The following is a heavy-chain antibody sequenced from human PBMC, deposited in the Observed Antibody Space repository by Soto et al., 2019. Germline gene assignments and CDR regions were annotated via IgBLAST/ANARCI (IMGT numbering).Heavy chain of an antibody. V-gene: IGHV3-7*03. Sequence: EVQLVESGGGLVQPGGSLRLSCAASGFTFSSYWMSWVRQAPGKGLEWVANIKQDGSEKYYVDSVKGRFTISRDNAKNSRYLHMNSLRAEDTAVYYCARDRSIPAHPDWFDPWGQGTLVTVSS. CDR1: GFTFSSYW. CDR2: IKQDGSEK. J-gene: IGHJ5*02. CDR3: ARDRSIPAHPDWFDP. D-gene: IGHD6-6*01.